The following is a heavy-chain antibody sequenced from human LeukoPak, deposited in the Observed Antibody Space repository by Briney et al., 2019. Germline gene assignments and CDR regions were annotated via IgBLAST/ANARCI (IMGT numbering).Heavy chain of an antibody. D-gene: IGHD3-22*01. CDR2: IIPIFGTA. V-gene: IGHV1-69*05. CDR3: ARARSPSSGYLLRDHNWFDP. CDR1: GGTFNSYA. Sequence: GASVKGSCKASGGTFNSYAISWVRQAPGQGLEWLGGIIPIFGTANYAQEVQGRVTITTDESTTTAYMELSSLRSEDTAVYYCARARSPSSGYLLRDHNWFDPWGQGTLVTVSS. J-gene: IGHJ5*02.